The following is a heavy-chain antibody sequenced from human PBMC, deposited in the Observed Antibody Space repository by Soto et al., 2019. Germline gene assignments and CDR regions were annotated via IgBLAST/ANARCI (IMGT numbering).Heavy chain of an antibody. CDR2: ISYDGSNK. J-gene: IGHJ4*02. CDR1: GFTFSSYG. V-gene: IGHV3-30*18. D-gene: IGHD6-13*01. Sequence: QVQLVESGGGVVQPGRSLRLSCAASGFTFSSYGMHWVRQAPGKGLEWVAVISYDGSNKYYADSVKGRFTISRDNSKNTLYLQMNSLRAEDTAVYYCAKVKSAAGPPLDYWGQGTLVTVSS. CDR3: AKVKSAAGPPLDY.